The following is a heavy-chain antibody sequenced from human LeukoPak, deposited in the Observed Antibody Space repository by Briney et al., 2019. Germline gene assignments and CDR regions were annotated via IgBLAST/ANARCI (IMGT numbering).Heavy chain of an antibody. CDR3: ARDRGDGSLDY. J-gene: IGHJ4*02. CDR2: IKQDGSEN. CDR1: GFTFSSYS. V-gene: IGHV3-7*01. Sequence: GGSLRLSCAASGFTFSSYSMNWVRQAPGKGLECVANIKQDGSENYCVDSVKGRFTISRDNAKNSLYLQMNSLRAEDTAVYYCARDRGDGSLDYWGQGTLVTVSS. D-gene: IGHD5-24*01.